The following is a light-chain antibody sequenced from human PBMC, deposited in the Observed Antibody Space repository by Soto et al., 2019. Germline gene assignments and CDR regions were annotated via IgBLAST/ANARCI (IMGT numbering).Light chain of an antibody. CDR1: SSDVGAYNY. CDR2: EVT. J-gene: IGLJ3*02. CDR3: SSFAPSNTWV. Sequence: QSALTQPPSASGSPGQSVTISCTGTSSDVGAYNYVSWYQQHAGKAPKLVIYEVTKRPSGVPDRFSGSKSANTASLTVSGLQAEDEADYYCSSFAPSNTWVFGGGTQLTVL. V-gene: IGLV2-8*01.